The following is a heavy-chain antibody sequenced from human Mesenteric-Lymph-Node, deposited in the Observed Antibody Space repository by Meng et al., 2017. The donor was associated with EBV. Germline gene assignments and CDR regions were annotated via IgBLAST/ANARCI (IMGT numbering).Heavy chain of an antibody. D-gene: IGHD3-9*01. CDR3: ARGGNDILTGRYTFDY. CDR1: GGSVSSGTYY. V-gene: IGHV4-61*01. Sequence: QLQLQVPGPGLVKPSETLSLPCPVSGGSVSSGTYYWSWIRQPPGKGPEWIGYIYDSGSTKYNPSLKSRVTISVDTSKNQFSVKLSSVTAADTAVYYCARGGNDILTGRYTFDYWGQGTLVTVSS. J-gene: IGHJ4*02. CDR2: IYDSGST.